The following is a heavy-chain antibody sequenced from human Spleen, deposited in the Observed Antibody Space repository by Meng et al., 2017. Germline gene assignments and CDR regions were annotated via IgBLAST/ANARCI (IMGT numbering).Heavy chain of an antibody. D-gene: IGHD3-10*01. J-gene: IGHJ4*01. V-gene: IGHV4-4*02. Sequence: QVRSHALRPGLVKASGNPALTCAVSGASISSSNRWSWIRQPQGKGLEWIGGFHPSGANNYNPSLKSRVSITIDKPKNQFSLNWNSVTAADTAAYYCVRHDYYDFDYWGQGTLVTVSS. CDR3: VRHDYYDFDY. CDR2: FHPSGAN. CDR1: GASISSSNR.